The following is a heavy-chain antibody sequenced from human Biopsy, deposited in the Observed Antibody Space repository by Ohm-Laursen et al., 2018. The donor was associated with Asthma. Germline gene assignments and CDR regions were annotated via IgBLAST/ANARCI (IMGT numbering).Heavy chain of an antibody. J-gene: IGHJ4*02. Sequence: SLRLSCTASGFTLRRTGMHWVCQAPGQGLEWVALISFDGSTKYFADSVKGRFTISRDNSKNTLYLQMNSLRAEDTAVYYCARAISSSWWAVEYWGQGTLVTVSS. CDR3: ARAISSSWWAVEY. CDR2: ISFDGSTK. V-gene: IGHV3-30*03. CDR1: GFTLRRTG. D-gene: IGHD6-6*01.